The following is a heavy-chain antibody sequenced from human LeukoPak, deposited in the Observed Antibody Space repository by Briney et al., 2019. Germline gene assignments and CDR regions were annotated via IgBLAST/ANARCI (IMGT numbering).Heavy chain of an antibody. Sequence: GASVKVSCKASGYTFTGYYMHWVRQAPGQGLEWMGWINPNTGDTNSTQKFQGRVTMTRDTSISTAYMELSRLRSDDTAVYYCAREIGRPHLGDAFDIWGQGTMVTVSS. CDR1: GYTFTGYY. CDR2: INPNTGDT. V-gene: IGHV1-2*02. J-gene: IGHJ3*02. CDR3: AREIGRPHLGDAFDI. D-gene: IGHD2/OR15-2a*01.